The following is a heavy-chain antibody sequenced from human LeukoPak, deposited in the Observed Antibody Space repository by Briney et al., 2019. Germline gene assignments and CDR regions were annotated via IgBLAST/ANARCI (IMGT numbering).Heavy chain of an antibody. CDR1: GGTFSSYA. J-gene: IGHJ6*04. Sequence: SVKVSCKASGGTFSSYAISWVRQAPGQGLEWMGGIIPIFGTANYAQKFQGRVTITADKSTSTAYMELSSLGSEDTAVYYCAARFYDILTGNYYYGMDVWGKGTTVTVSS. V-gene: IGHV1-69*06. D-gene: IGHD3-9*01. CDR3: AARFYDILTGNYYYGMDV. CDR2: IIPIFGTA.